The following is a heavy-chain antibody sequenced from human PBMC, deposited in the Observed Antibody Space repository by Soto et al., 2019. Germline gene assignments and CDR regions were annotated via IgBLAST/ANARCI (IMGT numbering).Heavy chain of an antibody. Sequence: GGSLRLSCAASGFTFSSYAMSWVRQAPGKGLEWVSAISGSGGSTYYADSVKGRFTISRDNSKNTLYLQMNSLRAEDTAVYYCAKFSGYDYHDYGDYYFDYWGQGTLVTVSS. CDR3: AKFSGYDYHDYGDYYFDY. CDR1: GFTFSSYA. CDR2: ISGSGGST. D-gene: IGHD4-17*01. J-gene: IGHJ4*02. V-gene: IGHV3-23*01.